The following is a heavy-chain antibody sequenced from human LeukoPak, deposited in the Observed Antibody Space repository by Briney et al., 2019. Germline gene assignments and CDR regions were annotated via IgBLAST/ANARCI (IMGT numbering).Heavy chain of an antibody. V-gene: IGHV1-2*02. CDR3: ARRRYSSSWGFSY. D-gene: IGHD6-13*01. Sequence: ASVKVSRKASGYTFTGYYMHWVRQAPGQGLEWMGWINPNSGGTNYAQKFQGRVTMTRDTSISTAYMELSRLRSDDTAVYYCARRRYSSSWGFSYWGQGTLVTVSS. CDR2: INPNSGGT. J-gene: IGHJ4*02. CDR1: GYTFTGYY.